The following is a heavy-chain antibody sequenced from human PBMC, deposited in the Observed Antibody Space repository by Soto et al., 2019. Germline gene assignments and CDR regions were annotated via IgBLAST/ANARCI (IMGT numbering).Heavy chain of an antibody. J-gene: IGHJ3*02. Sequence: ASVKVSCKVSGYTLTELSMHWVRQAPGKGLEWMGGFDPEDGETIYAQKFQGRVTMTEDTSTDTAYMELSSLRSEDTAVYYCATDLGYCTNGVCYGAFDIWGQGTMVTVSS. CDR3: ATDLGYCTNGVCYGAFDI. V-gene: IGHV1-24*01. CDR1: GYTLTELS. CDR2: FDPEDGET. D-gene: IGHD2-8*01.